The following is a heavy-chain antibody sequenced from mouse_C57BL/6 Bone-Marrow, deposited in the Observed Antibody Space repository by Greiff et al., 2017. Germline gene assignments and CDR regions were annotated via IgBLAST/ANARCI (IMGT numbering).Heavy chain of an antibody. J-gene: IGHJ3*01. CDR3: ARHEDYYDYDGAWFAY. D-gene: IGHD2-4*01. Sequence: VQLQESGAELVKPGASVKLSCKASGYTFTEYTIHWVKQRSGQGLEWIGWFYPGSGSIKYNEKFKDKATLTADKSSSTVYMELSRLTSEDSAVYFCARHEDYYDYDGAWFAYWGQGTLVTVSA. CDR1: GYTFTEYT. CDR2: FYPGSGSI. V-gene: IGHV1-62-2*01.